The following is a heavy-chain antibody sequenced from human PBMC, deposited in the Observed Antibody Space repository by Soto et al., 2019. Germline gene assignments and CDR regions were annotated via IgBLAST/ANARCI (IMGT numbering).Heavy chain of an antibody. CDR1: GYTFTSYG. J-gene: IGHJ3*01. D-gene: IGHD2-15*01. Sequence: QVQLVQSGAEVKKPGASVKVSCKASGYTFTSYGISWVRQAPGQGLEWMGWTTAYNGNTDYAQKFQGRVTMTTDTSPSTAHLELRSLRFDDTAVYYCARFRYCSGGSCYLPLSDAFDFWGQGTMVTVSS. CDR2: TTAYNGNT. V-gene: IGHV1-18*01. CDR3: ARFRYCSGGSCYLPLSDAFDF.